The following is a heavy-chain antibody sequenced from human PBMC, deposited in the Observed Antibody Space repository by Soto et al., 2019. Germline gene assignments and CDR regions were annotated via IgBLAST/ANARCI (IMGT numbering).Heavy chain of an antibody. Sequence: GASVKVSCKASGHTFTGYYMHWVRQAPGQGLEWMGWINPNSGGTNYAQKFQGRVTMTRDTSISTAYMELSRLRSDDTAVYYCARAITMVRGVIMGGYYYGMDVWGQGTTVTVSS. CDR2: INPNSGGT. CDR1: GHTFTGYY. CDR3: ARAITMVRGVIMGGYYYGMDV. V-gene: IGHV1-2*02. J-gene: IGHJ6*02. D-gene: IGHD3-10*01.